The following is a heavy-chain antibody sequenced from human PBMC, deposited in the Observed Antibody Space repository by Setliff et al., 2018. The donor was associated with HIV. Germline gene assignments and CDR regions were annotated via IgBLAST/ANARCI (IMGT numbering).Heavy chain of an antibody. CDR3: TRDPRLVDF. V-gene: IGHV3-21*05. D-gene: IGHD2-8*02. CDR1: GFSFRDFG. Sequence: GGSLRLSCVASGFSFRDFGMHWVRQAPGKGLEWVSNIGSIGSGGATRYADSVKGRFTISRDNAKNSLYLQMNSLRAEDTAVYYCTRDPRLVDFWGQGTMVTVSS. CDR2: IGSIGSGGAT. J-gene: IGHJ3*01.